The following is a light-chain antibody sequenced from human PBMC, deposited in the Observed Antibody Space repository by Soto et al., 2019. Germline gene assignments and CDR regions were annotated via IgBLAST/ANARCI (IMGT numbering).Light chain of an antibody. Sequence: DIQRTQSPSSLSASVGDRVTITCRASQSIRSYLNWYQQKPVKAPKLLIYDASSLESGVPSRFTGSGSGTEFTLTISSMKPDDFATYYCQQYNTYWTFGQGTRLET. J-gene: IGKJ5*01. V-gene: IGKV1-5*01. CDR2: DAS. CDR1: QSIRSY. CDR3: QQYNTYWT.